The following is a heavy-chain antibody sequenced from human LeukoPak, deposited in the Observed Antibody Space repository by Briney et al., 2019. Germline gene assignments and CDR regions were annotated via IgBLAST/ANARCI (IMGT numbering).Heavy chain of an antibody. Sequence: SGPGLVKPSETLSLTCTVSGGSISSYYWSWIRQPAGKGLEWIGRIYTCGSTNYNPSLKSRVTMSVDTSKNQFSLKLSSVTAADTAVYYCARVFDSGSQAYFYYMDVWGKGTTVTISS. CDR2: IYTCGST. V-gene: IGHV4-4*07. J-gene: IGHJ6*03. CDR3: ARVFDSGSQAYFYYMDV. CDR1: GGSISSYY. D-gene: IGHD3-10*01.